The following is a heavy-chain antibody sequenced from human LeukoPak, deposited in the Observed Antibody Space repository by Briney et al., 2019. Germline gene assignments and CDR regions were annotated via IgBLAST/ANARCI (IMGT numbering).Heavy chain of an antibody. Sequence: GGSLRLSCVASGFTFSNYAMSWVRQAPGKGLEWVSGIFGSTGSTGSTYYADSVKGRVTISRDNSRNTVYLQMNSLRAEDTAVYYYPSDRTYYSDFSAYYFSPPLQHYWGQGTLVTVSS. CDR1: GFTFSNYA. J-gene: IGHJ4*02. CDR2: IFGSTGSTGST. D-gene: IGHD3-22*01. CDR3: PSDRTYYSDFSAYYFSPPLQHY. V-gene: IGHV3-23*01.